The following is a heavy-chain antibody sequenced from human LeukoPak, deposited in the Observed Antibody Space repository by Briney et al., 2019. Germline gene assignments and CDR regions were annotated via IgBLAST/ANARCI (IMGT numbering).Heavy chain of an antibody. Sequence: SDTLSLTGTVSGGSISSYYWSWIRQPPGKGLEWIGYIYYIGSTNYNPSLKSRVTISVDTSKNQFSLKLSSVAAADTAVYYCARTYYDFWSGYYRDYYSYYYMDVWGKGNTVTVSS. CDR1: GGSISSYY. CDR3: ARTYYDFWSGYYRDYYSYYYMDV. V-gene: IGHV4-59*01. J-gene: IGHJ6*03. CDR2: IYYIGST. D-gene: IGHD3-3*01.